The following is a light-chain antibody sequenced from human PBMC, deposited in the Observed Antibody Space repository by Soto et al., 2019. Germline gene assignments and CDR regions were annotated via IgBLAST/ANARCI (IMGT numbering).Light chain of an antibody. Sequence: DIQLTQSPSFLSASVGDRVTITCRASRGISSYLAWYQQKPGKAPKLLIYAASTLHTGVPSRFSGGGSRTAFTLTISSLQPDDFATYYCQQYNTYSTFGQGTRLEIK. V-gene: IGKV1-9*01. CDR2: AAS. CDR3: QQYNTYST. J-gene: IGKJ5*01. CDR1: RGISSY.